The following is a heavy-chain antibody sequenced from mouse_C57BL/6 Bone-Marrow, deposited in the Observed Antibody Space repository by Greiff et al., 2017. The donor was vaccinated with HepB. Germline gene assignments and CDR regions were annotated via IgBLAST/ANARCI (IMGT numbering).Heavy chain of an antibody. D-gene: IGHD3-3*01. V-gene: IGHV6-6*01. J-gene: IGHJ1*03. CDR1: GFTFSDAW. Sequence: EVQRVESGGGLVQPGGSMKLSCAASGFTFSDAWMDWVRQSPEKGLEWVAEIRNKANNHATYNAESVKGRFTISRDDSKSSVYLQMNSLRAEDTGIYYCTRPGPGWYFDVWGTGTTVTVSS. CDR2: IRNKANNHAT. CDR3: TRPGPGWYFDV.